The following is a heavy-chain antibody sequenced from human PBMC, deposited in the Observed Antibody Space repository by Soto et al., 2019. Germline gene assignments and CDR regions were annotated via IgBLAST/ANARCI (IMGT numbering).Heavy chain of an antibody. Sequence: QVQLVESGGGLVKPGGSLRLSCAASGFTFSDYYMNWIRQAPGKGLEWVSYISRGGRTIYYAESVKGRFTISRDNAKNYLYLQMNSLRVEDTAVYYCARESVGTSFDLWGQGTLVTVSS. CDR2: ISRGGRTI. J-gene: IGHJ4*02. CDR3: ARESVGTSFDL. CDR1: GFTFSDYY. V-gene: IGHV3-11*01. D-gene: IGHD1-26*01.